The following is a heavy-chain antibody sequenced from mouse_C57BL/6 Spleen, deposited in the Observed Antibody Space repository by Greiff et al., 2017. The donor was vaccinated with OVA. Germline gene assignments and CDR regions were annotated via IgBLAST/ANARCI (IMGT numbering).Heavy chain of an antibody. CDR3: AREAITTVVATPFDY. CDR1: GYSITSGYY. J-gene: IGHJ2*01. D-gene: IGHD1-1*01. CDR2: ISYDGSN. Sequence: EVKLVESGPGLVKPSQSLSLTCSVTGYSITSGYYWNWIRQFPGNNLEWMGYISYDGSNNYNPSLKNRISITRDTSKNQFFLKLNSVTTEDTATYYCAREAITTVVATPFDYWGQGTTLTVSS. V-gene: IGHV3-6*01.